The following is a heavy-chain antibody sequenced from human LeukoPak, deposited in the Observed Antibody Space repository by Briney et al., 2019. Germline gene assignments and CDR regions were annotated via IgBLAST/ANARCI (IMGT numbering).Heavy chain of an antibody. V-gene: IGHV3-53*01. Sequence: GGSLRLSCAASGFTVSSNYMSWVRQAPGKGLEWVSVIYSGGSTYYADSVKGRFTISRDYSKNTLNLQMNSLRAEDTAVYYCARDGASRYSYGLYYFDYWGQGTLVTVSS. CDR1: GFTVSSNY. CDR3: ARDGASRYSYGLYYFDY. CDR2: IYSGGST. D-gene: IGHD5-18*01. J-gene: IGHJ4*02.